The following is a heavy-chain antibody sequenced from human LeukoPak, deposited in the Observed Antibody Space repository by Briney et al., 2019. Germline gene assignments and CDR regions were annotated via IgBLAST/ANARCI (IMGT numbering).Heavy chain of an antibody. Sequence: KASETLSLTCTVSGGSISSGDYYWSWIRQPPGKGLEWIGYIYYSGSTYYNPSLKSRVTVSVDTSKNQFSLKLSSVTAADTAVYYCARALAFDIWGQGTMVTVSS. J-gene: IGHJ3*02. CDR1: GGSISSGDYY. V-gene: IGHV4-30-4*01. CDR2: IYYSGST. CDR3: ARALAFDI.